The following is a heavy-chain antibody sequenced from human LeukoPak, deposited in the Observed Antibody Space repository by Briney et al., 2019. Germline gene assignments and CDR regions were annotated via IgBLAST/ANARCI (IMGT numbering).Heavy chain of an antibody. CDR2: INPNSGGT. J-gene: IGHJ4*02. Sequence: ASVKVSCKASGYTFIGYYMHWVRQAPGQGLEWMGWINPNSGGTNYAQKFQGRVAMTRDTSTSTVYMELSSLRSEDTAVYYCARATKYSSSWYDGKYYFDYWGQGTLVTVSS. CDR1: GYTFIGYY. D-gene: IGHD6-13*01. CDR3: ARATKYSSSWYDGKYYFDY. V-gene: IGHV1-2*02.